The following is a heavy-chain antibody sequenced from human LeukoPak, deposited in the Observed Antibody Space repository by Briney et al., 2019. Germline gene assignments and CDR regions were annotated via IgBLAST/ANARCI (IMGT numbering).Heavy chain of an antibody. J-gene: IGHJ4*02. D-gene: IGHD1-14*01. CDR1: GGSINTYF. CDR2: IKYSGST. V-gene: IGHV4-59*08. CDR3: ARQHSPGYFDY. Sequence: RPSETLSLTCTVSGGSINTYFWTWIRQPPGKWLEWIGYIKYSGSTNSNPSLKSRLAMSVDTSKNQFSVKLTSVTAADPAVYYCARQHSPGYFDYWGQGTLVTVSS.